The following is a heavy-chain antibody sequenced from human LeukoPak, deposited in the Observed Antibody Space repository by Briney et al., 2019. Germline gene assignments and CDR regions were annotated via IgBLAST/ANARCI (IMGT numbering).Heavy chain of an antibody. D-gene: IGHD1-26*01. J-gene: IGHJ4*02. V-gene: IGHV1-2*02. CDR1: GYTFTGYY. CDR2: INPNSGGT. CDR3: ARVRVVGATTTIETFDY. Sequence: ASVKVSCKASGYTFTGYYMHWVRQAPGQGLEWMGWINPNSGGTNYAQKFQGRVAMTRDTSISTAYMELSRLRSDDTAVYYCARVRVVGATTTIETFDYWGQGTLVTVSS.